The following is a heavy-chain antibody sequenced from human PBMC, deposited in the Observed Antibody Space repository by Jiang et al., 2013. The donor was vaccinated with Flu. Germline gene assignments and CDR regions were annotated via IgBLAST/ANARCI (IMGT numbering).Heavy chain of an antibody. V-gene: IGHV1-8*01. D-gene: IGHD5-18*01. CDR3: AVGVWLSPVRYFDL. J-gene: IGHJ2*01. CDR2: MNPNSGNT. CDR1: GYTFTSYD. Sequence: KVSCKASGYTFTSYDINWVRQATGQGLEWMGWMNPNSGNTGYAQKFQGRVTMTRNTSISTAYMELSSLRSEDTAVYYCAVGVWLSPVRYFDLWGRGTLVTVSS.